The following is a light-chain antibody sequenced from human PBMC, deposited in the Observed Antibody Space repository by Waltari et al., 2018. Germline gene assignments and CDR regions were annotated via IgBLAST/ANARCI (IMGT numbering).Light chain of an antibody. V-gene: IGKV1-39*01. CDR3: QASYTTPYS. CDR1: KNIRCY. CDR2: AAS. J-gene: IGKJ2*03. Sequence: DLQMTQSPSSLSASVGDRATITCRASKNIRCYLSWYQQNPGIAPKLVIYAASTLQSGVPSRFSGSGSGTNFTLTITSLQAEDFATYFCQASYTTPYSFGQGTKVEIK.